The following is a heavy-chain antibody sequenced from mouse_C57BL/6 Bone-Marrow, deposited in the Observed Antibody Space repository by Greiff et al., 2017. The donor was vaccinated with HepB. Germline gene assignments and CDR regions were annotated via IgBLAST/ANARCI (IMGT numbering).Heavy chain of an antibody. CDR1: GYTFTSYW. D-gene: IGHD1-1*01. Sequence: QVQLQQPGAELVKPGASVKMSCKASGYTFTSYWITWVKQRPGQGLEWIGDIYPGSGSTNYNEKFKSKATLTVDTSSSTAYMQLSSLTSEDSAVYYCARYNYYGSPLDYWGQGTTLTVSS. V-gene: IGHV1-55*01. CDR3: ARYNYYGSPLDY. CDR2: IYPGSGST. J-gene: IGHJ2*01.